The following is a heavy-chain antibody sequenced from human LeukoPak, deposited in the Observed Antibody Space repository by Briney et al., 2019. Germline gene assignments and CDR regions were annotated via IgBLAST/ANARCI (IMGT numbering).Heavy chain of an antibody. CDR2: IYYTGST. V-gene: IGHV4-39*01. J-gene: IGHJ3*02. CDR1: GGSFSSSSYY. D-gene: IGHD3-10*01. CDR3: AGHTSSTAFDI. Sequence: SETLSLTCTVSGGSFSSSSYYWGWLRQPPGRGLEWIATIYYTGSTNYNPSLKSRVTISVDTSKNQFSLKLSSVTAADTAVYYCAGHTSSTAFDIWGQGTMVTVSS.